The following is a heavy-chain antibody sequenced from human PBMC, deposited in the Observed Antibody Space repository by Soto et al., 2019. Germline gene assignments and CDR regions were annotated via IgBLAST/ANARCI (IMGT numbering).Heavy chain of an antibody. CDR1: GGSISSGDYY. Sequence: PSETLSLTCTVSGGSISSGDYYWSWIRQPPGKGLEWIGYIYYSGSTYYNPSLKSRVTISVDTSKNQFSLKLSSVTAADTAVYYCARGGVVPAAPDNNWFDPWGQGTLVTV. CDR3: ARGGVVPAAPDNNWFDP. V-gene: IGHV4-30-4*01. D-gene: IGHD2-2*01. J-gene: IGHJ5*02. CDR2: IYYSGST.